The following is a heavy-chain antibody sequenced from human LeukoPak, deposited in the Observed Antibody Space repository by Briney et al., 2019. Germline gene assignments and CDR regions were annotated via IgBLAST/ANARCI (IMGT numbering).Heavy chain of an antibody. CDR1: GFTFSNYA. Sequence: GGSLRLSCAASGFTFSNYAMSWVRQAPGRGLEWVSIISGSGAGTYNADSVKGRFTISRDNSENTLYLQMDSLGGEDTAVYYCTKSAMVYCSSTSCYLDYWGQGTLVTVSS. V-gene: IGHV3-23*01. CDR2: ISGSGAGT. J-gene: IGHJ4*02. CDR3: TKSAMVYCSSTSCYLDY. D-gene: IGHD2-2*01.